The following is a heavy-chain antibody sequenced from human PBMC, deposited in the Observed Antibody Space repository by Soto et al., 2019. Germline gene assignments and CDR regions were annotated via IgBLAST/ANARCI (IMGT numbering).Heavy chain of an antibody. CDR1: GFSFSNYG. V-gene: IGHV3-30*18. J-gene: IGHJ3*02. Sequence: QVQLVESGGGVVQPGRSLRLSCAASGFSFSNYGMHWVRQAPGKGLEWVAVISYDGNNKYYADSVKGRFSITRDNSKNTLYLQVNSLRAEDTAVYYCAKSDAFDIWGQGTMVTVSS. CDR3: AKSDAFDI. CDR2: ISYDGNNK.